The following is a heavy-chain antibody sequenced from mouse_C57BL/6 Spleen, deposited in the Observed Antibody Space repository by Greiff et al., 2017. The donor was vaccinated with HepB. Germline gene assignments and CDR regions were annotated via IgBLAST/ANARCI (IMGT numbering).Heavy chain of an antibody. CDR1: GYTFTRYW. CDR2: IHPNSGST. D-gene: IGHD2-3*01. J-gene: IGHJ1*03. Sequence: QVQLPQPGAELVKPGASVKLSCKASGYTFTRYWMHWVKQRPGQGLEWIGMIHPNSGSTNYNEKFKSKATLTVDKSSSTAYLQLSSLTSEDSAVYYCARVRDGYWYFDVWGTGTTVTVSS. CDR3: ARVRDGYWYFDV. V-gene: IGHV1-64*01.